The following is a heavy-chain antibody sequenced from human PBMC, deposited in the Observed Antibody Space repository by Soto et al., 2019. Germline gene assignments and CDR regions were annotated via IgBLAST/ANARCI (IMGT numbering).Heavy chain of an antibody. CDR2: INDSGST. D-gene: IGHD2-15*01. V-gene: IGHV4-34*01. J-gene: IGHJ6*02. CDR1: GGSFSGYY. Sequence: SLTCAVYGGSFSGYYWSWIRQPPGKGLEWIGEINDSGSTNYNPSLKSRVTISVDTSKNQFSLQLCSLTAAATAVYYCARGFACQRYSSGGSCHTRSPWYYYYGMDVWGQGPTGTVS. CDR3: ARGFACQRYSSGGSCHTRSPWYYYYGMDV.